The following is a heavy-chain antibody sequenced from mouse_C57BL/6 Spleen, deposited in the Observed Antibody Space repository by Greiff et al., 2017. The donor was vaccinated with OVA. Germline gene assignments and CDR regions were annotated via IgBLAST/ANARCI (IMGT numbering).Heavy chain of an antibody. J-gene: IGHJ2*01. CDR3: ARCWDGYYFDY. D-gene: IGHD4-1*01. Sequence: QVQLQQSGPELVKPGASVKISCKASGYAFSSSWMNWVKQRPGKGLEWIGRIYPGDGDTNYNGKFKGKATLTADKSSSTAYMQLSSLTSEDSAVYFCARCWDGYYFDYWGQGTTLTVSS. CDR1: GYAFSSSW. V-gene: IGHV1-82*01. CDR2: IYPGDGDT.